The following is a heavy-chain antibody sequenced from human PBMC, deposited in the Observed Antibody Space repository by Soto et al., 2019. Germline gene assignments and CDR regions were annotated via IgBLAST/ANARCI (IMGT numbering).Heavy chain of an antibody. V-gene: IGHV4-59*13. D-gene: IGHD3-3*01. CDR2: IYYSGNT. J-gene: IGHJ6*02. Sequence: QAPLRESGPGLVKPSETLSLTCTVSGDSMSPFYWNWIRQSPVKGLEWIGYIYYSGNTNYNPSLKSRVAISVDTSKNQFDLKLSAVTAADTAVYYCARGVYDYWSGYYAGSGLDVWGQGTTVIVSS. CDR3: ARGVYDYWSGYYAGSGLDV. CDR1: GDSMSPFY.